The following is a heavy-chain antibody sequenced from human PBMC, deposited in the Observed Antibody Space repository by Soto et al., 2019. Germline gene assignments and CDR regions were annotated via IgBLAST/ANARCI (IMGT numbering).Heavy chain of an antibody. Sequence: PSETLSLTCTFSGGSISSYYWSLIRQPPGKGLEWIGYIYYSGSTNYNPSLKSRVTISVDTSKNQFSLKLSSVTAADTAVYYCAGVSIAAGYGYFDYWGQGTLVTVSS. V-gene: IGHV4-59*01. J-gene: IGHJ4*02. D-gene: IGHD6-6*01. CDR3: AGVSIAAGYGYFDY. CDR2: IYYSGST. CDR1: GGSISSYY.